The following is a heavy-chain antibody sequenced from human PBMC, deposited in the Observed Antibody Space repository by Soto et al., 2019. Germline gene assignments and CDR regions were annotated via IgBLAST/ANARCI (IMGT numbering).Heavy chain of an antibody. V-gene: IGHV4-30-2*01. CDR2: IYHSGST. J-gene: IGHJ1*01. D-gene: IGHD1-7*01. CDR1: GGSISSGGYS. Sequence: PSETLSLTCAVSGGSISSGGYSWSWIRQPPGKGLEWIGYIYHSGSTYYNPSLKSRVTISVDRSKNQFSLKLSSVTAADTALYYCARETGENWTYEAHWGPGTLVTVSS. CDR3: ARETGENWTYEAH.